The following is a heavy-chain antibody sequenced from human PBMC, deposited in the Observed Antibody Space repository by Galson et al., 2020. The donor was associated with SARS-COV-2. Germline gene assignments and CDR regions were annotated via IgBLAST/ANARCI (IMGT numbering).Heavy chain of an antibody. J-gene: IGHJ4*02. CDR3: AKPIVLRYFDWLEVYFDY. CDR1: IFTFGSYA. CDR2: ISGTGGST. D-gene: IGHD3-9*01. V-gene: IGHV3-23*01. Sequence: GESLKISCAASIFTFGSYAMSWVRQAPGKGLEWVSTISGTGGSTHYAASVKGRFTISRDNSKNTLYLQMNSLRAEDTAVYYCAKPIVLRYFDWLEVYFDYWGQGTLVTVSS.